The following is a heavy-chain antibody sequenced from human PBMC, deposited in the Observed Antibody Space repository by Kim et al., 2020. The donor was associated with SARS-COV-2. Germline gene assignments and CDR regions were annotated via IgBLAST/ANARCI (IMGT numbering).Heavy chain of an antibody. J-gene: IGHJ4*02. CDR2: INWNGGST. Sequence: GGSLRLSCAASGFTFDDYGMSWVRQAPGKGLEWVSGINWNGGSTGYADSVKGRFTISRDNAKNSLHLQMNSLRAEDTALYYCARAPFLGDILTGYYFDYWGQGTLVTVSS. CDR1: GFTFDDYG. CDR3: ARAPFLGDILTGYYFDY. V-gene: IGHV3-20*04. D-gene: IGHD3-9*01.